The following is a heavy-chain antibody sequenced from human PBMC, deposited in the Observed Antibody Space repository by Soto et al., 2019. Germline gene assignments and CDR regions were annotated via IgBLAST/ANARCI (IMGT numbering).Heavy chain of an antibody. D-gene: IGHD6-6*01. CDR3: ASIAARRGTIYYYYGMDV. V-gene: IGHV5-10-1*01. CDR2: IDPSDSYT. CDR1: GYSFTSYW. Sequence: RGESLKISCKGSGYSFTSYWISWVRQMPGKGLEWMGRIDPSDSYTNYSPSFQGHVTISADKSISTAYLQWSSLKASDTAMYYCASIAARRGTIYYYYGMDVWGQGTTVTVSS. J-gene: IGHJ6*02.